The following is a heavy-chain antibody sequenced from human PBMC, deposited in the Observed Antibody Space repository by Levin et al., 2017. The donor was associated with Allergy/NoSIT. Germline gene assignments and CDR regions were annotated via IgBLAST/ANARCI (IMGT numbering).Heavy chain of an antibody. D-gene: IGHD6-13*01. CDR2: ISSSSSYI. CDR3: ARAPLGGYRSSWYDY. CDR1: GFTFSSYS. Sequence: GESLKISCAASGFTFSSYSLNWVRQAPGKGLEWVSSISSSSSYIYYADSVKGRFTISRDNAKNSLYLQMNSLRAEDTAVYYCARAPLGGYRSSWYDYWGQGTLVTVSS. V-gene: IGHV3-21*01. J-gene: IGHJ4*02.